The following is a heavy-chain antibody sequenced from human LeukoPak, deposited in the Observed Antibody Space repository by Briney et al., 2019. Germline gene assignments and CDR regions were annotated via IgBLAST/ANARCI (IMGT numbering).Heavy chain of an antibody. CDR1: GFTFSSYA. V-gene: IGHV3-30-3*01. CDR2: ISYDGSNK. CDR3: ARATPEDAFDI. Sequence: GSLRLSCAASGFTFSSYAMHWVRQAPGKGLEWVAVISYDGSNKYYADSVKGRFTISRDNSKNTLYLQMNSLRAEDTAVYYCARATPEDAFDIWGQGTMVTVSS. J-gene: IGHJ3*02.